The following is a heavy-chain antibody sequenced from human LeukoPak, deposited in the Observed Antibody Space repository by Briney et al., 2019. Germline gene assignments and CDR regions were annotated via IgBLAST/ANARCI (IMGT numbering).Heavy chain of an antibody. CDR1: VFTFSSYG. Sequence: GGSLRLSCAASVFTFSSYGMHWVRQAPGKGLEWVAVISYDGNEKYYADSVKGRFTISRDNSRNTLYLQMNSLRAEDTAVYYCGKDLYDYVWGSYLPGDYWGRGILVTVSS. V-gene: IGHV3-30*18. CDR2: ISYDGNEK. J-gene: IGHJ4*02. CDR3: GKDLYDYVWGSYLPGDY. D-gene: IGHD3-16*02.